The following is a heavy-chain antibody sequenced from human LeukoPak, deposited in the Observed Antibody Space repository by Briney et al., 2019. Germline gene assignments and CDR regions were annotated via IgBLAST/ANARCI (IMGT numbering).Heavy chain of an antibody. CDR2: IHYSGIT. CDR3: ARNAARDCTSTACWPRWFDP. V-gene: IGHV4-30-4*01. D-gene: IGHD2-2*01. J-gene: IGHJ5*02. CDR1: GGSISSGDYY. Sequence: SQTLSLTCTVSGGSISSGDYYWSLIRPPPGEGLGRVAYIHYSGITSYNTSLKSRVTISVDTSKNQFSLKLNSVTAADTAVYYCARNAARDCTSTACWPRWFDPWGQGTLVTVSS.